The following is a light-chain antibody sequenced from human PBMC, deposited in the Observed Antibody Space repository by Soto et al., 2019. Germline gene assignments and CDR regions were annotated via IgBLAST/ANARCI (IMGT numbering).Light chain of an antibody. CDR2: EVR. V-gene: IGLV2-14*01. CDR3: SSYSSSSTLVL. Sequence: QSALTQPASVSGSPGQSITISCTGTSSDVGAYNYVSWYQQHPGKAPKLMIYEVRNRPSGISNRFSGSQSGNTASLTISGLQAADEADYYCSSYSSSSTLVLFGGGTKLTVL. J-gene: IGLJ2*01. CDR1: SSDVGAYNY.